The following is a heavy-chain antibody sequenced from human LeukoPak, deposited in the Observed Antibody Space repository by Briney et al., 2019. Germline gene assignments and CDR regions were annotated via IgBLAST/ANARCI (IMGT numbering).Heavy chain of an antibody. Sequence: QAGGSLRLSCAASRFTFSNYEMHWVRQAPGKGLEWLSYISSSGNTIYYADSVKGRFTISRDNSKNSLYLQMNSLRAEDTAVYYCATSPPSSWYYFDLWARGALVTVSS. CDR1: RFTFSNYE. V-gene: IGHV3-48*03. J-gene: IGHJ4*02. CDR3: ATSPPSSWYYFDL. D-gene: IGHD6-13*01. CDR2: ISSSGNTI.